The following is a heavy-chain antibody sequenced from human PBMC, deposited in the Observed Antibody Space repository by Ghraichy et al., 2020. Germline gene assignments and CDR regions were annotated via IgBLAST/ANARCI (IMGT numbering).Heavy chain of an antibody. V-gene: IGHV4-59*01. CDR2: IYYSGST. J-gene: IGHJ5*02. CDR1: GGSISSYY. CDR3: ARCGIFGGNWFDP. Sequence: SETLSLTCAVSGGSISSYYWSWIRQPPGKGLEWIGYIYYSGSTNYNPSLKSRVTISVDTSKNQFSLKLSSVTAADTAVYYCARCGIFGGNWFDPWGQGTLVTVSS. D-gene: IGHD3-3*01.